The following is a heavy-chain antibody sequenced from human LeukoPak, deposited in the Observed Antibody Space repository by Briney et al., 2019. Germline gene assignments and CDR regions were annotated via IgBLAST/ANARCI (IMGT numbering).Heavy chain of an antibody. CDR3: AKVSDSSGWVLDY. J-gene: IGHJ4*02. CDR2: ISYDRSNK. CDR1: GFTFSSYG. Sequence: TGGSLRLSCAASGFTFSSYGMHWVRQAPGKGLEWVAVISYDRSNKYYADSVKGRFTISRDNSKNTLYLQMNSLRAEDTAVYYCAKVSDSSGWVLDYWGQGTLVTVSS. V-gene: IGHV3-30*18. D-gene: IGHD3-22*01.